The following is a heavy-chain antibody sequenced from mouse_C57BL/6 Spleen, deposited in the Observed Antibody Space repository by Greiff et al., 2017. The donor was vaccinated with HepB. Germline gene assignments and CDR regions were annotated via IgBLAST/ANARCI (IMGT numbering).Heavy chain of an antibody. CDR3: ARRDGYYDGFAY. V-gene: IGHV1-53*01. J-gene: IGHJ3*01. Sequence: QVQLQPPGPELVKPGASVKLSCKASGYTFTSYWLHWVKQRPGQGLEWIGNIIPSNGGTNYNEKFKSKSTLTVDKSSSTDYMQLSSLTSEDSAVYYCARRDGYYDGFAYWGQGTLVTVSA. CDR1: GYTFTSYW. D-gene: IGHD2-3*01. CDR2: IIPSNGGT.